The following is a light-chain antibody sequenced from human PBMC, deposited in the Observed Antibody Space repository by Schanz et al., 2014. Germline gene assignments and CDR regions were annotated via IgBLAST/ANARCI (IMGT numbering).Light chain of an antibody. CDR1: QSISSW. V-gene: IGKV1-5*01. J-gene: IGKJ1*01. CDR3: QHYDSYSQT. Sequence: DIQMTQSPSTLSASVGDRVTLTCRASQSISSWLAWYQQKPGKAPKLLIYDASSLESGVPSRFSGSGSGTEFTLTISSLQPDDFATYYCQHYDSYSQTFGQGTKVEI. CDR2: DAS.